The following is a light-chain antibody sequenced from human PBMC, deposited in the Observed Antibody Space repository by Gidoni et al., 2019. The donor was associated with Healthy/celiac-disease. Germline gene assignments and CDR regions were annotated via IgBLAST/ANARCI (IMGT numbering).Light chain of an antibody. Sequence: ALTQPRAVAGSPGQSVTTSCTGTSSDVGGYNYFCWYQQHPGKAPHLMIYDVSKRPSAVPARFSGSKSGNTASLTISVLQAEDEADYYCCSYAASYTLVVFGGGTKLTVL. J-gene: IGLJ2*01. V-gene: IGLV2-11*01. CDR1: SSDVGGYNY. CDR2: DVS. CDR3: CSYAASYTLVV.